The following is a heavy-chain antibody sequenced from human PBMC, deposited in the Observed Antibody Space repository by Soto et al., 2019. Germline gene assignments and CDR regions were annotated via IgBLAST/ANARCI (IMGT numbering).Heavy chain of an antibody. Sequence: SVKVSCKASGFTFTGSAVRCVLRARGQRLEWIGWIVVGSGNTNYAQKFQERVTITRDMSTSTAYMDLSSLRSEDTAMYYCAASYSDSSAFDIWGQGTMVTVSS. J-gene: IGHJ3*02. CDR3: AASYSDSSAFDI. CDR2: IVVGSGNT. D-gene: IGHD3-22*01. V-gene: IGHV1-58*01. CDR1: GFTFTGSA.